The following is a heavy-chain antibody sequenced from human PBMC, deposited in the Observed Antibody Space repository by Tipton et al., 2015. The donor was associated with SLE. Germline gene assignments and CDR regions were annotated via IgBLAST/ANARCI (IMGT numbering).Heavy chain of an antibody. V-gene: IGHV4-39*01. Sequence: TLSLTCTVSGGSISSSSYYWGWIRQPPGKGLEWIGSIYYSGSTYYNPSLKSRVSISVDTSKNQFSLKLSSVTAADTAVYYCASTGGWDPYYFDYWGQGTLVTVSS. J-gene: IGHJ4*02. CDR2: IYYSGST. CDR3: ASTGGWDPYYFDY. CDR1: GGSISSSSYY. D-gene: IGHD6-19*01.